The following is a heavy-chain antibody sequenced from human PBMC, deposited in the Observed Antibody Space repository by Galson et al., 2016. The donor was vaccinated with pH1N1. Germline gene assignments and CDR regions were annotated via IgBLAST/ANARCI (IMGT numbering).Heavy chain of an antibody. D-gene: IGHD1-1*01. CDR2: ISTSKGNT. J-gene: IGHJ4*02. CDR1: GYTFTTFG. Sequence: SVKVSCKASGYTFTTFGISWVRQAPGKGLEWLGWISTSKGNTKNAQRLLDRVTMNRDTSTSTVFMELTSLRSDDTAIYYCARDQNWNLDYWGQGTLVTVSS. V-gene: IGHV1-18*01. CDR3: ARDQNWNLDY.